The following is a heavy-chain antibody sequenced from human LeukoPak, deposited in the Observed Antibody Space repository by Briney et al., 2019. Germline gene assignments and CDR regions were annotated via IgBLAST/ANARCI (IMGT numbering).Heavy chain of an antibody. CDR1: GYSISSGYY. CDR2: IYYSGST. D-gene: IGHD3-10*01. CDR3: ARPAEITMVRGVPDAFDI. J-gene: IGHJ3*02. Sequence: SETLSLTCTVSGYSISSGYYWGWIRQPPGKGLEWIGSIYYSGSTYYNPSLKSRVTISVDTSKNQFSLKLSSVTAADTAVYYCARPAEITMVRGVPDAFDIWGQGTMVTVSS. V-gene: IGHV4-38-2*02.